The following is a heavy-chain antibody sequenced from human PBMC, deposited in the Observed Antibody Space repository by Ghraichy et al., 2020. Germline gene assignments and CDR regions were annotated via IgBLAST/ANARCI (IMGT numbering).Heavy chain of an antibody. CDR1: GFTFSDYY. CDR2: ISSSGSTI. Sequence: LSLTCAASGFTFSDYYMSWIRQAPGKGLEWVSYISSSGSTIYYADSVKGRFTISRDNAKNSLYLQMNSLRAEDTAVYYCARGGAENYYYYGMDVWGQGTTVTVSS. CDR3: ARGGAENYYYYGMDV. V-gene: IGHV3-11*01. D-gene: IGHD4-17*01. J-gene: IGHJ6*02.